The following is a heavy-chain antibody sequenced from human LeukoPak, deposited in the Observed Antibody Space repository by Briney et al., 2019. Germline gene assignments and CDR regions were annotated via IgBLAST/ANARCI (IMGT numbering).Heavy chain of an antibody. CDR3: ARDVATTFDY. J-gene: IGHJ4*02. V-gene: IGHV4-59*01. Sequence: SETLSLTCTVSGGSISSYYWSWIRQPPGKGLEWIGYIYYSGSTNYHPSLKSRVTILVDTSKNQFSLKLSSVTAADTAVYYCARDVATTFDYWGQGTLVTVSS. CDR2: IYYSGST. D-gene: IGHD5-12*01. CDR1: GGSISSYY.